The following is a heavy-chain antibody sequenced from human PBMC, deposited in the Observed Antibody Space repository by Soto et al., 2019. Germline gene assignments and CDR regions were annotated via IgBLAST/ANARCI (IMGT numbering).Heavy chain of an antibody. CDR1: GFTFSSYG. CDR3: TKDATTGRRFGELRAFDY. J-gene: IGHJ4*02. Sequence: PGGSLRLSCAASGFTFSSYGMHWVRQATGTGLEWVAVISSDGSNKYYADSVKGRFTISRDNSKKTLYLQMNSLRAEDTAVYYCTKDATTGRRFGELRAFDYWGQGTLVTVSS. CDR2: ISSDGSNK. D-gene: IGHD3-10*01. V-gene: IGHV3-30*18.